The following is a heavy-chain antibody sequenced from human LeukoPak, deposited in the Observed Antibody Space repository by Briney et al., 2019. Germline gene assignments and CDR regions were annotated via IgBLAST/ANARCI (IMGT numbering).Heavy chain of an antibody. CDR2: ISYDGSNK. D-gene: IGHD1-26*01. J-gene: IGHJ5*02. Sequence: HPGRSLRLSCAASGFTISSYVMHWVRQAPGKGLEWVAVISYDGSNKYYADSVQGRFTISRDNSKNTLYLQMNSLRAEDTAVYYCARDRGRINWFDPWGQGTLVTVSS. CDR3: ARDRGRINWFDP. CDR1: GFTISSYV. V-gene: IGHV3-30*01.